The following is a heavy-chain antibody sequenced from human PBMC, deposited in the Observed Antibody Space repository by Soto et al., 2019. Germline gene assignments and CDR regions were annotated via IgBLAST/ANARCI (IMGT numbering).Heavy chain of an antibody. J-gene: IGHJ4*02. V-gene: IGHV4-59*01. Sequence: SETLSLNCSIIGASIRSYYWRWIREPPGKGLEWIGYIYFRGTTNYNPSLKSRVTMSADTSKNQFSLKLNSVTAADTAVYYCARMNYYDTSGYPFDYWGQGMMVTVS. CDR3: ARMNYYDTSGYPFDY. CDR2: IYFRGTT. CDR1: GASIRSYY. D-gene: IGHD3-22*01.